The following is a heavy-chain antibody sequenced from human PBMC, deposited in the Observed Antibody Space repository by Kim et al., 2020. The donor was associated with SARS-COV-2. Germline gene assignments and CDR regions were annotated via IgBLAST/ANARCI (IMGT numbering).Heavy chain of an antibody. CDR3: ARGDGYNFFDY. V-gene: IGHV4-59*01. J-gene: IGHJ4*02. CDR1: GGSISSYY. Sequence: SETLSLTCTVSGGSISSYYWSWIRQPPGKGLEWIGYINYSGSTNYNPSLKSRVTISVDTSKNQFSLKLSSVTAADTAVYYCARGDGYNFFDYWGQGTPVT. CDR2: INYSGST. D-gene: IGHD5-12*01.